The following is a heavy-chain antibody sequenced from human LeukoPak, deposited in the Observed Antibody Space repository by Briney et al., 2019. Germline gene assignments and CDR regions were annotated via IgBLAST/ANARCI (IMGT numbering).Heavy chain of an antibody. CDR3: AREGRGSGSYLYYYYYYMDV. V-gene: IGHV4-61*02. D-gene: IGHD3-10*01. J-gene: IGHJ6*03. Sequence: PSQTLSLTCTVSGGPISSGSYYWSWIRQPAGKGLEWIGRIYTSGSTNYNPSLKSRVTISVDTSKNQFSLKLSSVTAADTAVYYCAREGRGSGSYLYYYYYYMDVWGKGTTVTISS. CDR1: GGPISSGSYY. CDR2: IYTSGST.